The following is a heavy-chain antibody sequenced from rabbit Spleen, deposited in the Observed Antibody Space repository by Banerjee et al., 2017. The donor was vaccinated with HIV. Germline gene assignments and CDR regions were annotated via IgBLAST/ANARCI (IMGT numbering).Heavy chain of an antibody. CDR3: ARDPYSYDDYGDYPFNL. Sequence: QSLEESGGGLVQPGGSLKLSCKASGFDFSRYYMCWVRQAPGKGLEWVGYLDPIFGTTHYASWVNGRFTISSHNAQNTLYLQLNSLTVADTATYFCARDPYSYDDYGDYPFNLWGPGTLVTVS. CDR2: LDPIFGTT. CDR1: GFDFSRYY. D-gene: IGHD2-1*01. V-gene: IGHV1S7*01. J-gene: IGHJ4*01.